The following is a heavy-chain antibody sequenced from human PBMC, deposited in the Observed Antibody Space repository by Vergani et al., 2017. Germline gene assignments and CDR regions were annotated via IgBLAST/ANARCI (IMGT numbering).Heavy chain of an antibody. D-gene: IGHD6-13*01. CDR1: GFTVSSNY. J-gene: IGHJ4*02. CDR3: AKLGAGDSSSWYQEFDY. Sequence: EVQLVESGGGLVQPGGSLRLSCAASGFTVSSNYMSWVRQAPGKGLEWVSVIYSGGSTYYADSVKGRFTISRDNSKNTLYLQVNSLRAEDTAVYYCAKLGAGDSSSWYQEFDYWGQGTLVTVSS. CDR2: IYSGGST. V-gene: IGHV3-66*01.